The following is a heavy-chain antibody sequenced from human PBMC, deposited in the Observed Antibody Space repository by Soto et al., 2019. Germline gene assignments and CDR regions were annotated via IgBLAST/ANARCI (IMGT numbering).Heavy chain of an antibody. J-gene: IGHJ4*02. Sequence: GGSLRLSCAASGFTFDDYAMHWVRHAPGNGLEWVSLIIWDGSRTYYADSVRGRFTISRDNSKNSLYLQMNSLRPEDTALYYCVKDNLSATSWTNFHFWGQGTLVTVSS. CDR1: GFTFDDYA. CDR2: IIWDGSRT. D-gene: IGHD2-2*01. CDR3: VKDNLSATSWTNFHF. V-gene: IGHV3-43D*04.